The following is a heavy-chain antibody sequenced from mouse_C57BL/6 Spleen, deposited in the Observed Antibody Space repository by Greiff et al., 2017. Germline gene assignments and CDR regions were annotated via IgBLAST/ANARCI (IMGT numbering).Heavy chain of an antibody. D-gene: IGHD1-1*01. CDR3: ARTGYYGSSYFAY. CDR2: IDPSDSYP. CDR1: GYTFTSYW. V-gene: IGHV1-50*01. J-gene: IGHJ3*01. Sequence: QVQLQQPGAELVKPGASVKLSCKASGYTFTSYWMQWVKQRPGQGLEWIGEIDPSDSYPNYNQKFKGKATLTVDTSSSTAYMQLSSLTSEDSAVYYCARTGYYGSSYFAYWGQGTLVTVSA.